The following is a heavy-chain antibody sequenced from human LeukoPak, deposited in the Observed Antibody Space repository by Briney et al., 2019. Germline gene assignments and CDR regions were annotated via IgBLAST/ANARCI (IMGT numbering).Heavy chain of an antibody. J-gene: IGHJ4*02. Sequence: SETLSLTCTVSGGSISSYYWSWIRQPLGKGLEYIGYIYYSGSTNYNPSLKSRVTISLDTSKNQFSLRLSSVTAADTAVYYCARRRCTSCPFDYWGQGTLVTVSS. V-gene: IGHV4-59*08. CDR3: ARRRCTSCPFDY. CDR2: IYYSGST. D-gene: IGHD2-2*01. CDR1: GGSISSYY.